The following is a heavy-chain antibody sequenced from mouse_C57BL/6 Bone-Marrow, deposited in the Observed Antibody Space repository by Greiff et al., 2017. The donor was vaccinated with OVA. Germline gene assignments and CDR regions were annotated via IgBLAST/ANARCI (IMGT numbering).Heavy chain of an antibody. D-gene: IGHD5-1-1*01. V-gene: IGHV1-53*01. CDR2: INPSNGGT. CDR1: GYTFTSYW. Sequence: QVQLQQPGPELVKPGASVKLSCKASGYTFTSYWMHWVKQSPGKGLEWIGNINPSNGGTNYNENFKSKSTLTVAKSSSPAYMQLIKPTSQDSAVYDCARCTKYHYANDYWGQGTTVTVSS. J-gene: IGHJ4*01. CDR3: ARCTKYHYANDY.